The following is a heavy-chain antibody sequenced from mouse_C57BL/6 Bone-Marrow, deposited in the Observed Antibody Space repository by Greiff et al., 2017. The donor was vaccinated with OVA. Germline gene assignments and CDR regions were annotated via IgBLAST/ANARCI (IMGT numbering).Heavy chain of an antibody. CDR2: INPNNGGT. V-gene: IGHV1-22*01. CDR3: AGPPYYGSSPWYFDV. Sequence: EVKVVESGPELVKPGASVKMSCKASGYTFTDYNMHWVKQSHGKSLEWIGYINPNNGGTIYNQKFKGKATLTVNKSSSTAYMELRSLTSEDSAVYHCAGPPYYGSSPWYFDVWGTGTTVTVSA. D-gene: IGHD1-1*01. CDR1: GYTFTDYN. J-gene: IGHJ1*03.